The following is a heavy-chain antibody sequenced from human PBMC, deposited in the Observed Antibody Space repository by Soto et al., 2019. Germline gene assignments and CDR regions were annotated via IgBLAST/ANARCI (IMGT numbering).Heavy chain of an antibody. D-gene: IGHD3-3*01. CDR2: ISAYNGNT. Sequence: GASVKVSCKASGYTFTSYGISWVRQAPGQGFEWMGWISAYNGNTNYAQKLQGRVTMTTDTSTSTAYMELRSLRSDDTAVYYCARRFTIFGLLIPPFDPWGQGTQVTVSS. CDR3: ARRFTIFGLLIPPFDP. CDR1: GYTFTSYG. V-gene: IGHV1-18*01. J-gene: IGHJ5*02.